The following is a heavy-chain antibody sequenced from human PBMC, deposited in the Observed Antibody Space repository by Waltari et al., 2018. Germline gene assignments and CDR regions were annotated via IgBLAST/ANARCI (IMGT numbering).Heavy chain of an antibody. Sequence: QVQLQESGPSLLKPSETLSLICTVSGGSISGFYWSLVRQPPGKGLVWIVYIYYTGSTNFNPSLKSRVTMSVDTSKNQFSLKLSCVTAADTAFYYCARGGGGDWEWFDPWGQGTLVTVSS. CDR2: IYYTGST. CDR3: ARGGGGDWEWFDP. D-gene: IGHD2-21*02. J-gene: IGHJ5*02. CDR1: GGSISGFY. V-gene: IGHV4-59*01.